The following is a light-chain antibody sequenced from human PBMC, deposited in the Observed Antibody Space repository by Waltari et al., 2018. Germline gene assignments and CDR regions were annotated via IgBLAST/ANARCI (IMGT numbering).Light chain of an antibody. V-gene: IGLV1-40*01. CDR3: QTYDSSLSGSIGVI. CDR1: SSNIGAGFD. Sequence: QSVLTQPPSVSGAPGQRVTISCAGTSSNIGAGFDVYWYQPLPGKTPRLLICANIDLPSGVPDRFSGSKSGTTASLAITGLQAEDEADYYCQTYDSSLSGSIGVIFGGGTKLTVL. CDR2: ANI. J-gene: IGLJ2*01.